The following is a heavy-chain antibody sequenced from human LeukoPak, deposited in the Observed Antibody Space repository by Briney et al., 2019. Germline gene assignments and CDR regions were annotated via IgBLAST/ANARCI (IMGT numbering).Heavy chain of an antibody. J-gene: IGHJ4*02. Sequence: PSETLSLTCAVYGGSFSGYYWSWIRQPPGKGLEWIGEINHSGSTNYNPSLKSRVTLSVDTSKNQFSLKVNSMTAADTAVYYCARARAYGDYAEGFVDYWGQGTLVTVSS. D-gene: IGHD4-17*01. CDR1: GGSFSGYY. V-gene: IGHV4-34*01. CDR3: ARARAYGDYAEGFVDY. CDR2: INHSGST.